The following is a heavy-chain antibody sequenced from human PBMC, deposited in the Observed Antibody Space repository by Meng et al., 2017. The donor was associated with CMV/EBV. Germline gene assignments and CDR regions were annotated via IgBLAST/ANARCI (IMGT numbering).Heavy chain of an antibody. CDR1: GDSVSSNSAA. Sequence: SETLSLTCAISGDSVSSNSAAWNWIRQSPSRGLEWLGRTYYRSKWYNDYAVSVKSRITINPDTSKNQFSLQLNSVTPEDTAVYYCARDGIVVVVAATSYYGMDVWGQGTTVTVSS. CDR3: ARDGIVVVVAATSYYGMDV. D-gene: IGHD2-15*01. V-gene: IGHV6-1*01. J-gene: IGHJ6*02. CDR2: TYYRSKWYN.